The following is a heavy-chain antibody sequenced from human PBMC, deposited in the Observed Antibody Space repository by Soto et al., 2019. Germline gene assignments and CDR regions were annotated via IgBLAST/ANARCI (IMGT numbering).Heavy chain of an antibody. CDR2: ISGSGGST. D-gene: IGHD2-2*01. J-gene: IGHJ4*02. V-gene: IGHV3-23*01. Sequence: GSLRLSCAASGFTFSSYAMSWVRQAPGKGLEWVSAISGSGGSTYYADSVKGRFTISRDNSKNTLYLQMNSLRAEDTAVYYCAKEEDIVVVPAAIPPDYWGQGTLVTVS. CDR1: GFTFSSYA. CDR3: AKEEDIVVVPAAIPPDY.